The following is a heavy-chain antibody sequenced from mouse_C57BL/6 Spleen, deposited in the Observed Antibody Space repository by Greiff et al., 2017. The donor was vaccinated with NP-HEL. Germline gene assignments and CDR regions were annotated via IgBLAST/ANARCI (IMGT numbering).Heavy chain of an antibody. J-gene: IGHJ3*01. V-gene: IGHV1-64*01. CDR3: ARSLLLLRLN. Sequence: VQLQQPGAELVKPGASVKLSCKASGYTFTSYWMHWVKQRPGQGLEWIGMIHPNSGSTNYNEKFKSKATLTVDKSSSTAYMQLSSLTSVDSAVYYCARSLLLLRLNWGQGTLVTVSA. CDR2: IHPNSGST. D-gene: IGHD1-1*01. CDR1: GYTFTSYW.